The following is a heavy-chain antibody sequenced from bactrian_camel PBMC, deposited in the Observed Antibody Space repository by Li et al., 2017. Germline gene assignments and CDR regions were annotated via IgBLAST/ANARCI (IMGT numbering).Heavy chain of an antibody. Sequence: VQLVESGGGSVQAGGSLRLSRAVSDLTYSSNCIGWFRQAPGKEREGVASISASASSIYYDDSVKGRFTISRDNAKNTVYLQMNSLKLEDTAMYYCAAVSRLPTCASYNYIYWGQGTQVTVS. CDR2: ISASASSI. CDR1: DLTYSSNC. V-gene: IGHV3S40*01. J-gene: IGHJ4*01. D-gene: IGHD2*01. CDR3: AAVSRLPTCASYNYIY.